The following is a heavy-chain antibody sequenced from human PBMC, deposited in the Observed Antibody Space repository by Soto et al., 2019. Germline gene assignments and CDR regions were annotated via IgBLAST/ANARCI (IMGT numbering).Heavy chain of an antibody. J-gene: IGHJ4*02. Sequence: EVQLVESGGGLIQPGRSLRLSCAAAGFTFDDYAMHWVRQAPGKGLEWVAGISWNGGTIGYADSVKGRFTISRDNAMNSLHLQMHSLRTEDTALYYCAKADLGAVCGTRTKLDYWGQGPLVTVSS. D-gene: IGHD6-19*01. V-gene: IGHV3-9*01. CDR1: GFTFDDYA. CDR3: AKADLGAVCGTRTKLDY. CDR2: ISWNGGTI.